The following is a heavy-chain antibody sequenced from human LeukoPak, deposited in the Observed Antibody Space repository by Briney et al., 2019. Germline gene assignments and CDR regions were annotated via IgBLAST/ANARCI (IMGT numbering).Heavy chain of an antibody. CDR1: GFTFRNYW. V-gene: IGHV3-7*01. CDR3: VKYGDYGDLDY. Sequence: GRSLRLSCAASGFTFRNYWMTWVRQAPGKGLEWVANINRDGSDKNYVDSLRGRFTISRDNAKNSLYLQMNSLRAEDTAVYYCVKYGDYGDLDYWGQGTLVTVSS. D-gene: IGHD4-17*01. J-gene: IGHJ4*02. CDR2: INRDGSDK.